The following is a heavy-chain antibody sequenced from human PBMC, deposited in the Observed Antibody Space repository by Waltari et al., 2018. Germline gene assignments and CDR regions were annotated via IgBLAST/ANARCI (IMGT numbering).Heavy chain of an antibody. CDR2: PYYSGST. J-gene: IGHJ4*02. CDR3: VQLPGY. D-gene: IGHD2-15*01. Sequence: QVQLQESGPGLVKPSETLSLTCTVSGGSIDSSHNYWGWIRQPPGKGLKWIGSPYYSGSTYYNPSLKSRVTISVYTSKNQFSLNLSSVTAADTAVYYCVQLPGYWGQGTLVTVSS. CDR1: GGSIDSSHNY. V-gene: IGHV4-39*01.